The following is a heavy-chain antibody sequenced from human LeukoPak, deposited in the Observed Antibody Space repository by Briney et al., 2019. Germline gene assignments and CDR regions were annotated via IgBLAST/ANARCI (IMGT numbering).Heavy chain of an antibody. V-gene: IGHV4-59*08. Sequence: PSETLSLTCTVSGGSISTYYWNWIRQPPGKGLEWIGYIYYSGTTTYNPSLKSRVTISVDKSKNQFSLKLTSVTAADTAVYYCARGYSSTWFKTWDFWGQGTLVTVSS. CDR3: ARGYSSTWFKTWDF. J-gene: IGHJ4*02. CDR1: GGSISTYY. CDR2: IYYSGTT. D-gene: IGHD6-13*01.